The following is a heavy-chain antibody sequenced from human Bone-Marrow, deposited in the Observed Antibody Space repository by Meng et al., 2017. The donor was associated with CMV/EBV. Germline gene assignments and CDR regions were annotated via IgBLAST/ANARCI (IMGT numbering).Heavy chain of an antibody. Sequence: SVKVSCKASGGTFSSYAISWVRKAPGQGLEWMGVIIPILGIANYAQKFQGRVTITADKSTSTAYMELSSRRSEDTAVYYCARERGIVVVPAAMGALDIWGQGTMVTVSS. CDR3: ARERGIVVVPAAMGALDI. D-gene: IGHD2-2*01. CDR2: IIPILGIA. V-gene: IGHV1-69*10. CDR1: GGTFSSYA. J-gene: IGHJ3*02.